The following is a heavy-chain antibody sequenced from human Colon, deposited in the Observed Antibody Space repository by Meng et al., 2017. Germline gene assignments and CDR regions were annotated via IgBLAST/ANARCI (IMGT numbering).Heavy chain of an antibody. Sequence: QVQLRESGPALVKASGTLSLTCAVSGDSITNHNWWAWVRQPPGKGLEWIGEIPHRGSSAYNPSLKSRVSMSIDKSKNQFSLKLTSVTAADTAMYHCLRGSGGSVWGLGTLVTVSS. D-gene: IGHD3-10*01. CDR2: IPHRGSS. V-gene: IGHV4-4*02. CDR3: LRGSGGSV. CDR1: GDSITNHNW. J-gene: IGHJ1*01.